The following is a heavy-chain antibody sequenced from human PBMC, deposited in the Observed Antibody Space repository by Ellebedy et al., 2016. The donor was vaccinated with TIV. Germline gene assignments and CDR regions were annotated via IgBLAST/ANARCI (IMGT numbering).Heavy chain of an antibody. J-gene: IGHJ4*02. CDR1: GGSISSYY. Sequence: SETLSLTXTVSGGSISSYYWSWIRQPPGKGLEWIAEINHSGSTNYNPSLKSRVTISVDTSKNQFSLKLNSVTAADTAVYYCARVGVGYCSGTSCFLDNWGQGTLVTVSS. V-gene: IGHV4-34*01. D-gene: IGHD2-2*01. CDR2: INHSGST. CDR3: ARVGVGYCSGTSCFLDN.